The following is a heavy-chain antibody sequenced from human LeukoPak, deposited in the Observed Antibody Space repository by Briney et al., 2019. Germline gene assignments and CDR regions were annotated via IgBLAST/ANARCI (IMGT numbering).Heavy chain of an antibody. J-gene: IGHJ4*02. Sequence: GGSLRLSCAASGFTVSSNYMSWVRQAPGKGLEWVSVIYSGGSTYYADSVKGRFTISRDNSKNTLYLQMNSLRAEDTAVYYCARDPPPYYYDSSGYFSNNDYWGQGTLVTVSS. CDR2: IYSGGST. V-gene: IGHV3-66*01. D-gene: IGHD3-22*01. CDR3: ARDPPPYYYDSSGYFSNNDY. CDR1: GFTVSSNY.